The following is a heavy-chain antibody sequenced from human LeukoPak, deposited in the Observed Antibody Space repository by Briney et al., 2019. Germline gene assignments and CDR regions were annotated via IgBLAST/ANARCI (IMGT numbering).Heavy chain of an antibody. CDR2: ISGSGGST. J-gene: IGHJ4*02. V-gene: IGHV3-23*01. D-gene: IGHD3-16*01. CDR1: GFTFSSYW. CDR3: AKDYGFVSKPGDY. Sequence: TGGSLRLSCAASGFTFSSYWMSWVRQAPGKGLEWVSAISGSGGSTYYADSVKGRFTISRDNSKNTLYLQMNSLRAEDTAVYYCAKDYGFVSKPGDYWGQGTLVTVSS.